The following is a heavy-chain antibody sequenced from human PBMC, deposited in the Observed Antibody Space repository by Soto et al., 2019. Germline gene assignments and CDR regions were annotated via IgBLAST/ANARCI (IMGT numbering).Heavy chain of an antibody. J-gene: IGHJ4*02. D-gene: IGHD3-3*01. CDR2: ISSSSSYI. CDR3: ARGGDFWSGYYTYFDY. V-gene: IGHV3-21*01. Sequence: EVQLVESGGGLVKPGGSLRLSCAASGFTFSSYSMNWVRQAPGKGLEWVSSISSSSSYIYYADSVKGRFTISRDNAKNSLYLQMNSLRAEDTAVYYCARGGDFWSGYYTYFDYWGQGTLVTVSS. CDR1: GFTFSSYS.